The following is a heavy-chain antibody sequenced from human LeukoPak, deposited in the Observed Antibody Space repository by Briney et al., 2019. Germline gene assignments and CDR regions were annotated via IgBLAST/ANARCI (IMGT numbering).Heavy chain of an antibody. CDR2: ITNSGAYT. CDR3: AKRSGYSYGHFDS. CDR1: GFTFSNFA. V-gene: IGHV3-23*01. D-gene: IGHD5-18*01. J-gene: IGHJ4*02. Sequence: GGSLRLSCGASGFTFSNFAMSWVRQAPGKGLEWVSAITNSGAYTDYADSVKGRFTISRDNSKNTLYLEMNSLRAEDTGLYYCAKRSGYSYGHFDSWGQGTLVTVSS.